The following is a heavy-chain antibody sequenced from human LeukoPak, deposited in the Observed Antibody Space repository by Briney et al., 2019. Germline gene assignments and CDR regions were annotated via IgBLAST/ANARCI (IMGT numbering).Heavy chain of an antibody. CDR3: AREVRFRRYFDY. Sequence: SETLSLTCTVSGGSISSSSYHWGWIRQPPGKGLEWIGSIYYSGSTYYNPSLKSRVTISVDTSKNQFSLKLSSVTAADTAVYYCAREVRFRRYFDYWGQGTLVTVSS. V-gene: IGHV4-39*07. CDR1: GGSISSSSYH. J-gene: IGHJ4*02. D-gene: IGHD3-10*01. CDR2: IYYSGST.